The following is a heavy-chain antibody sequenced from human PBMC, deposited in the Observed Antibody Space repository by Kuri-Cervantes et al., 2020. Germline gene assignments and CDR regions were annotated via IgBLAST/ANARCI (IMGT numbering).Heavy chain of an antibody. CDR1: GFTFSSYA. V-gene: IGHV3-23*01. CDR3: AKSGGATDY. D-gene: IGHD1-26*01. Sequence: LSLTCAASGFTFSSYAMSWVRQAPGKGLEWVSAISGSGGSTYYADSVKGRFTISRDNSKNTLYLQMNSLRAEDTAVYYCAKSGGATDYWGQGTLVTVSS. CDR2: ISGSGGST. J-gene: IGHJ4*02.